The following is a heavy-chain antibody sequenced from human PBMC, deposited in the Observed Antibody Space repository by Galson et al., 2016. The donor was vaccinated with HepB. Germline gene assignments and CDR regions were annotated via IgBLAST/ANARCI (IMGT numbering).Heavy chain of an antibody. D-gene: IGHD3-10*01. CDR2: IHYTGGT. CDR3: ARFGLEVPVVGTSPRHYMDV. J-gene: IGHJ6*03. CDR1: GGDISGFY. Sequence: ETLSLTCTVSGGDISGFYWSWIRQPPGKRLESIGHIHYTGGTYYSPSLRDRVTFSVDMSKNQFSLRLASVTAADTAWQHCARFGLEVPVVGTSPRHYMDVWGRGISVTVSS. V-gene: IGHV4-59*01.